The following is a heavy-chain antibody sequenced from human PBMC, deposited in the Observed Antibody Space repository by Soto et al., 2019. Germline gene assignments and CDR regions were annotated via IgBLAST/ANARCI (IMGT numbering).Heavy chain of an antibody. CDR3: AGRGMHNDLWSGYSSYYYYAMDV. Sequence: PSETLSLTCTASGGSISSGDYFWSWIRQPPGKGLEWIGYIYYSGGTYYNPSLKSRVSILVDTSKNQFSLNLSSVTAADTAVYYCAGRGMHNDLWSGYSSYYYYAMDVWGQGTTVTVSS. CDR1: GGSISSGDYF. D-gene: IGHD3-3*01. CDR2: IYYSGGT. V-gene: IGHV4-30-4*01. J-gene: IGHJ6*02.